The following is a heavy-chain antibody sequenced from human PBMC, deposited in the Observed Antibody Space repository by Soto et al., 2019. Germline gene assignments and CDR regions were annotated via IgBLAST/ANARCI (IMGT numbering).Heavy chain of an antibody. J-gene: IGHJ4*02. V-gene: IGHV4-59*01. CDR1: GGFISSYD. CDR3: ARRYSSSSPSVD. CDR2: IYYSVST. Sequence: QVQLQESGPGLVKPSETLSLTCTVSGGFISSYDWSWIRQPPGKGLEWIGYIYYSVSTNYNPSLNSRVTISVDTSKTQFSLKLSSVTAADTAVYYCARRYSSSSPSVDWGQGTLVTVSS. D-gene: IGHD6-6*01.